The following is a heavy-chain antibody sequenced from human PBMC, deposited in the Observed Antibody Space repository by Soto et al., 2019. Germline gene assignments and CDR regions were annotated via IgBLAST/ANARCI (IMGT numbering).Heavy chain of an antibody. CDR3: ARVDGLVRGITKNWFDP. D-gene: IGHD3-10*01. J-gene: IGHJ5*02. Sequence: HGESLKISCKGSGYSFTRYWISWVRQMPGKGLEWMGRIDPSDSYTNYGPSFQGHVTMSVDKSTSTAYLQWSSLKASDTAMYYCARVDGLVRGITKNWFDPWDQGTLVTVSS. CDR2: IDPSDSYT. V-gene: IGHV5-10-1*01. CDR1: GYSFTRYW.